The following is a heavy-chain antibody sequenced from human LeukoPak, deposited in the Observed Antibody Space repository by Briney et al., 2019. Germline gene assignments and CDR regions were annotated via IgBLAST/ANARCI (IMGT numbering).Heavy chain of an antibody. J-gene: IGHJ5*02. CDR1: GYTFTGYY. CDR3: ARDGGYSYYNWFDP. Sequence: GASVKVSCKASGYTFTGYYMHWVRQAPGQGLEWMGWINPNSGGTNYAQKFQGRVTMTRDTSTSTVYMELSSLRSEDTAVYYCARDGGYSYYNWFDPWGQGTLVTVSS. D-gene: IGHD5-18*01. V-gene: IGHV1-2*02. CDR2: INPNSGGT.